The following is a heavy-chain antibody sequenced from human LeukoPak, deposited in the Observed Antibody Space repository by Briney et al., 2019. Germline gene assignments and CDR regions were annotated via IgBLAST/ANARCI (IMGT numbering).Heavy chain of an antibody. CDR2: IYYSGST. V-gene: IGHV4-39*01. J-gene: IGHJ4*02. D-gene: IGHD4-11*01. CDR1: GGSISSSSYY. CDR3: ARPSSTGNYDY. Sequence: PSETLSLTCTVSGGSISSSSYYWGWIRQPPGKGLEWIGSIYYSGSTYYNPSLKSRVTISVDTSKNQFSLKLSSATAADTAVYYCARPSSTGNYDYWGQGTLVTVSS.